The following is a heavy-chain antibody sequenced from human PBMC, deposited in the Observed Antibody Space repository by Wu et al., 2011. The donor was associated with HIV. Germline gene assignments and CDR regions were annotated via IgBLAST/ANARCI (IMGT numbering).Heavy chain of an antibody. CDR1: GYTFTGYY. CDR2: INPNTGGI. Sequence: QVQLVQSGAEVKKPGASVKVSCKTSGYTFTGYYIHWVRQAPGQGLEWMGWINPNTGGIKYAQKFQGRVTMTRDTSISTAYMELSRLKSDDTAVYYCARDPRKWLRLGDYYYGMDVWGQGTTVT. V-gene: IGHV1-2*02. CDR3: ARDPRKWLRLGDYYYGMDV. D-gene: IGHD5-12*01. J-gene: IGHJ6*02.